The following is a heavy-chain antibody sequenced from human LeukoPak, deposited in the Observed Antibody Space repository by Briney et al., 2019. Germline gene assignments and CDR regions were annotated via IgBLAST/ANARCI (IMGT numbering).Heavy chain of an antibody. J-gene: IGHJ4*02. V-gene: IGHV3-9*01. Sequence: GGSLRLSCAAPGFTFDDYAMHWVRQAPGKGLEWVSGISWNSGSIGYADSVKGRFTISRDNAKNTLYLQLNSLRVEDTAVYYCKSGGAAPGSFDYWGQGTLVTVSP. CDR2: ISWNSGSI. CDR3: KSGGAAPGSFDY. CDR1: GFTFDDYA. D-gene: IGHD1-1*01.